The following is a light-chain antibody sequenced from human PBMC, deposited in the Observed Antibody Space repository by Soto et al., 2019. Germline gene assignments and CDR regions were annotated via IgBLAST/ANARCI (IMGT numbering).Light chain of an antibody. V-gene: IGKV1-33*01. CDR3: QHHDHLPPLS. J-gene: IGKJ4*01. CDR2: DAS. CDR1: QDIKNY. Sequence: DIQMTQSPSSLSASVGDRVTITCQASQDIKNYLNWYQQKPGKAPNLLIYDASNLKTGVPSRFSGSGSATHFTFTISSLQPEDIATSYCQHHDHLPPLSFGGGTKVEIK.